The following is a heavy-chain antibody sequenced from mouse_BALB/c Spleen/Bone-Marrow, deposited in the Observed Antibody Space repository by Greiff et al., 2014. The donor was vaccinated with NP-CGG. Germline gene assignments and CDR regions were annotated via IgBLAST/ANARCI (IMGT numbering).Heavy chain of an antibody. CDR1: GFTFSSFG. D-gene: IGHD1-2*01. J-gene: IGHJ4*01. Sequence: EVQLQESGGGLVQPGGSRKLSCAASGFTFSSFGMHWVRQAPEKGLEWVAYISGGSSTIYYADTVKGQFTISRDNPKNTLFLQMTSLRSEDTAMYYCARGVYGYVKYAMDYWGQGTSVTVSS. CDR2: ISGGSSTI. CDR3: ARGVYGYVKYAMDY. V-gene: IGHV5-17*02.